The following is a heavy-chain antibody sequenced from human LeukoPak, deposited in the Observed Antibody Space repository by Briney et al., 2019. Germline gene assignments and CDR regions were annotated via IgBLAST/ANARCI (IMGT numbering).Heavy chain of an antibody. V-gene: IGHV1-2*02. CDR2: INPNSGGT. J-gene: IGHJ5*02. CDR3: ARDLFDYDTLPFDP. Sequence: ASVKVSCKASGYTFTSYDINWVRQATGQGLEWMGWINPNSGGTNYAQKFQGRVTMTRDTSISTAYMELSRLRSDDTAVYYCARDLFDYDTLPFDPWGQGTLVTVSS. D-gene: IGHD3-22*01. CDR1: GYTFTSYD.